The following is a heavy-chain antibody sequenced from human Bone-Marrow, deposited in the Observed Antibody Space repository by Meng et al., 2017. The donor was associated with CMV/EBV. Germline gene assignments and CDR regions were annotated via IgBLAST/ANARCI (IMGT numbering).Heavy chain of an antibody. CDR3: ARDSEGYDSSGRSPYYFDY. J-gene: IGHJ4*02. CDR1: GFKFNTYA. V-gene: IGHV3-30-3*01. Sequence: GESLKISCAASGFKFNTYAMHWVRQAPGKGLEWVAVISYDGSNKYFADSVKGRFTISRDNSKNKMYLQMHSLRSEDTAVYYCARDSEGYDSSGRSPYYFDYWGQGTLVAVSS. D-gene: IGHD3-22*01. CDR2: ISYDGSNK.